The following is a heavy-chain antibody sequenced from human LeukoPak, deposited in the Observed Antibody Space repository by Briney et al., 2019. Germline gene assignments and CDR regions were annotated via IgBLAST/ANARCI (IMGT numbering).Heavy chain of an antibody. Sequence: PGGSLRLSCVASEFTFNSYAMTWVRQTPGKGLEWVSTVSAGGGSTYYADSVRGRFTISRDNSKSTLFLQMSSLRAEDAAVYYCAKSISAWTCFGSWGRGTLVTVSS. CDR2: VSAGGGST. D-gene: IGHD3-3*02. CDR1: EFTFNSYA. CDR3: AKSISAWTCFGS. J-gene: IGHJ5*01. V-gene: IGHV3-23*01.